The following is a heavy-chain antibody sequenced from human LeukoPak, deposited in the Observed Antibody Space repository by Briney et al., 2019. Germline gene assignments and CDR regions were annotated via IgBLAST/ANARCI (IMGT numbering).Heavy chain of an antibody. D-gene: IGHD3-22*01. CDR3: ATGNYYDSRGYYTFGH. CDR1: GFSFSRYW. J-gene: IGHJ1*01. Sequence: GGSLRLSCAASGFSFSRYWMHWVRQAPGKGLVWVSRINGDGSTTSYADSVKGGFTISRDNAKNTLYLQMNSLRAEDTAVYYCATGNYYDSRGYYTFGHWGQGTLVTVSS. CDR2: INGDGSTT. V-gene: IGHV3-74*01.